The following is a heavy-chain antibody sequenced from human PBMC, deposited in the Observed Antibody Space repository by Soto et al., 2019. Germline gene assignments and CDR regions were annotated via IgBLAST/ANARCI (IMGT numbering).Heavy chain of an antibody. D-gene: IGHD6-13*01. CDR1: GFTFSSYG. CDR3: ACSSPFDY. Sequence: QVQLVESGGGVVQPGRSLRLSCAASGFTFSSYGMHWVRQAPGKGLERVAVISYDGSNKYYADSVKGRFTISRDNSKNPLYLQMNSLRAEDTAVYYCACSSPFDYWGQGTLVTVSS. CDR2: ISYDGSNK. J-gene: IGHJ4*02. V-gene: IGHV3-30*03.